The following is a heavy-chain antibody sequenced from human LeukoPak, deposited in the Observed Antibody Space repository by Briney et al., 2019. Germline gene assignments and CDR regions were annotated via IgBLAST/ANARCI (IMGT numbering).Heavy chain of an antibody. CDR3: ARSRITMIVVVILYDAFDI. V-gene: IGHV1-69*13. D-gene: IGHD3-22*01. J-gene: IGHJ3*02. CDR2: IIPIFGTA. CDR1: GGTFSSYA. Sequence: GASVKVFCKASGGTFSSYAISWLRQAPGQGLEWMGGIIPIFGTANYAQKFQGRVTITADESTSTAYMELSSLRSEDTAVYYCARSRITMIVVVILYDAFDIWGQGTMVTVSS.